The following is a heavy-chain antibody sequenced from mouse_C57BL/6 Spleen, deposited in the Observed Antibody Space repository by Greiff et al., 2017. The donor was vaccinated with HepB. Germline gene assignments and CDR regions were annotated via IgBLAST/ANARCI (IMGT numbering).Heavy chain of an antibody. CDR2: IYPGDGDT. D-gene: IGHD4-1*01. Sequence: QVQLQQSGAELVKPGASVKISCKASGYAFSSYWMNWVKQRPGKGLEWIGQIYPGDGDTNYNGKFKGKATLTADKSSSTAYMQLSSLTSEDSAVYFCARAGDWAYFDYWGQGTTLTVSS. V-gene: IGHV1-80*01. CDR1: GYAFSSYW. J-gene: IGHJ2*01. CDR3: ARAGDWAYFDY.